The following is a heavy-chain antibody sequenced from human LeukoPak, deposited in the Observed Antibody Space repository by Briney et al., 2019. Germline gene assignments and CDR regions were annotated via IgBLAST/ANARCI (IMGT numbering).Heavy chain of an antibody. CDR1: GFTFSSYA. V-gene: IGHV3-23*01. CDR2: ISGSGGST. J-gene: IGHJ4*02. D-gene: IGHD3-3*01. CDR3: AKDQRFLEWLQTGYFDY. Sequence: PGGSLRLSCAASGFTFSSYAMSWVRQAPGKGLEWASAISGSGGSTYYADSVKGRFTISRDNSKNTLYLQMNSLRAEDTAVYYCAKDQRFLEWLQTGYFDYWGQGTLVTVSS.